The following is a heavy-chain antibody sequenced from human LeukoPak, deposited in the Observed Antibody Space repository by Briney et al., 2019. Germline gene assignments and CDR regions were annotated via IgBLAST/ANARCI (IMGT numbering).Heavy chain of an antibody. CDR1: GFTFSSYE. CDR3: ARADQRIFDY. Sequence: GGSLRLSCAASGFTFSSYEMNWVRQATGKGLEWVSYISGSGNTIFYADSVRGRFTISRDNAKNSLYLQMNSLRAEDTAVYYCARADQRIFDYWGQGTLVTVSS. D-gene: IGHD2/OR15-2a*01. J-gene: IGHJ4*02. V-gene: IGHV3-48*03. CDR2: ISGSGNTI.